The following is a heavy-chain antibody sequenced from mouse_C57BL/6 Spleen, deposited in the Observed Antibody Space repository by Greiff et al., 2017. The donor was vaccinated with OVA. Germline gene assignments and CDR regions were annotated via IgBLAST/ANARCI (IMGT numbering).Heavy chain of an antibody. J-gene: IGHJ4*01. Sequence: VQLQQPGAELVKPGASVKLSCKASGYTFTSYWMHWVKQRPGQGLEWIGMIHPNSGSTNYNEKVKSKATLTVDKSSSTAYMQLSSLTSEDSAVYYCARYYSNYDAMDYWGQGTSVTVSS. V-gene: IGHV1-64*01. CDR3: ARYYSNYDAMDY. CDR2: IHPNSGST. D-gene: IGHD2-5*01. CDR1: GYTFTSYW.